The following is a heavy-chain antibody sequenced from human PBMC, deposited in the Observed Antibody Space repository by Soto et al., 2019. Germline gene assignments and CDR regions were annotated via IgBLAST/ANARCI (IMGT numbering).Heavy chain of an antibody. CDR1: GFTFSSYA. V-gene: IGHV3-23*01. J-gene: IGHJ6*02. D-gene: IGHD1-26*01. Sequence: LRRSCAASGFTFSSYAMSWVRQATGKGQEWVPAISGSGGSTYYADSVKGRFTISRDNSKNTLYLQMNSLRAEDTAVYYCAKFFFSGSYEAHARYGMDVWGQGATVTVS. CDR3: AKFFFSGSYEAHARYGMDV. CDR2: ISGSGGST.